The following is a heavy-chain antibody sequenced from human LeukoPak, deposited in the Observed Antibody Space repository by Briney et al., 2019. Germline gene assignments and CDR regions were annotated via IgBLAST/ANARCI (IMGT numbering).Heavy chain of an antibody. CDR2: IYYSGST. J-gene: IGHJ4*02. Sequence: SETLSLTCTVSGGSIISYYWSWILQPPGKGLEWIGYIYYSGSTNYNPSLKSRVTISVETSKNQFSLKLSSVTAADTAVYYCAITGSGYPPEFDYWGQGTLVTVSS. CDR1: GGSIISYY. V-gene: IGHV4-59*08. D-gene: IGHD3-22*01. CDR3: AITGSGYPPEFDY.